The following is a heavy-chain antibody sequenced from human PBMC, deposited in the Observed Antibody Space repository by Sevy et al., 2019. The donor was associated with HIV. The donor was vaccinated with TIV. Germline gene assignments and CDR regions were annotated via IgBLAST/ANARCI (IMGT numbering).Heavy chain of an antibody. CDR2: ISGSGGST. D-gene: IGHD1-20*01. CDR3: AKDGYKPSVGDENYYYYYMDV. J-gene: IGHJ6*03. V-gene: IGHV3-23*01. Sequence: GGSLRLSCGASGFTFGSYAMSWVRQAPGKGLEWVSAISGSGGSTYYAVSVKGRFTISRDNSKNTLYLQMNSLRAEDTAVYYCAKDGYKPSVGDENYYYYYMDVWGKGTTVTVSS. CDR1: GFTFGSYA.